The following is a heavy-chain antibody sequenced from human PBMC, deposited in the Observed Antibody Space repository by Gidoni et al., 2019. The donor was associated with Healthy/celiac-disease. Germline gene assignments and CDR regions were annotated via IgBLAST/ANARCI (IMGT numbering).Heavy chain of an antibody. D-gene: IGHD3-10*01. V-gene: IGHV3-15*01. CDR3: TTEVSPPFDY. CDR1: GFTFSNAW. Sequence: EVQLVESGGGLVKPGGSLRLSCAASGFTFSNAWMSWVRQDPGKGLEWVGRIKSKTEGGTTDHAAPVKGRFTISRDDSKNTLYLQMNSLKTEDTAVYYCTTEVSPPFDYWGQGTLVTVSS. J-gene: IGHJ4*02. CDR2: IKSKTEGGTT.